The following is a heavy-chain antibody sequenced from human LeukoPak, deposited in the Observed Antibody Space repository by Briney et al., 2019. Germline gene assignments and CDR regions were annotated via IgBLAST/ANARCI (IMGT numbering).Heavy chain of an antibody. CDR2: IGPTGTDR. J-gene: IGHJ4*02. V-gene: IGHV3-21*01. CDR3: ATEPIGRHSDY. Sequence: GGSLRLSCAASGFTFSSCGFNWVRQAPGKGLEWVSSIGPTGTDRSYADSLRGRFTLSKDHPKNSMYMQMDSLRDEDTAVYYCATEPIGRHSDYWGQGTLLTVSS. CDR1: GFTFSSCG.